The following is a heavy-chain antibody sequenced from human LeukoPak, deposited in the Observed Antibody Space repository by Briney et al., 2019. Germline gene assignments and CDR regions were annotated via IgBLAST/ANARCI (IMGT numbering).Heavy chain of an antibody. CDR1: GYTFTSYG. V-gene: IGHV1-18*01. CDR2: ISAYNGNT. J-gene: IGHJ5*02. CDR3: ARTLGYCSSTSCYGWFDP. D-gene: IGHD2-2*01. Sequence: ASVKVSCKASGYTFTSYGISWVRQAPGQGPEWMGWISAYNGNTNYAQKLQGRVTMTTDTSTSTAYMELRSLRSDDTAVYYCARTLGYCSSTSCYGWFDPWGQGTLVTVSS.